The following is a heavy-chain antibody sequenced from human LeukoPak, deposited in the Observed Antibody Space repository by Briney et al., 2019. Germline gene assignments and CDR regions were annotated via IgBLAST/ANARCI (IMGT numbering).Heavy chain of an antibody. CDR3: ASRITVDGMDV. J-gene: IGHJ6*02. CDR2: IIPILGIA. D-gene: IGHD3-10*01. CDR1: GGTFTSYA. Sequence: GASVKVSCKASGGTFTSYAISWVRQAPGQGLEWMGRIIPILGIANYAQKFQGRGTITADKSTSTAYMELSSLRPEDTAVYYCASRITVDGMDVWGQGTTVTVSS. V-gene: IGHV1-69*04.